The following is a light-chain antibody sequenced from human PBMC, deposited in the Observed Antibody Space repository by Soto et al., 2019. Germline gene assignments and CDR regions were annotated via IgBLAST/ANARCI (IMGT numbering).Light chain of an antibody. CDR3: LQYHNLWA. CDR1: QNIYSN. CDR2: RAS. V-gene: IGKV3-15*01. J-gene: IGKJ1*01. Sequence: IVMTQSPATLSVSPGERVTLSCRASQNIYSNIAWYQQRPGQAPRPLIYRASTRATGVPARFSGSGSGTDFSLTISSLQSEDFTVYSCLQYHNLWAFGQGTKVEIK.